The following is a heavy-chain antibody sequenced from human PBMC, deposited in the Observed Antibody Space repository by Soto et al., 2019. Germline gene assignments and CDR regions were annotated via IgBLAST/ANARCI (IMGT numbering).Heavy chain of an antibody. Sequence: GASVKVSCKASGGTFSSYAVSWVRQAPGQGLGWMGGIIPIFGTANYAQKFQGRVTITADESTSTAYMELSSLRSEDTAVYYCARDSSGYNLLDYWGQGTLVTVSS. V-gene: IGHV1-69*13. D-gene: IGHD3-22*01. CDR3: ARDSSGYNLLDY. CDR2: IIPIFGTA. J-gene: IGHJ4*02. CDR1: GGTFSSYA.